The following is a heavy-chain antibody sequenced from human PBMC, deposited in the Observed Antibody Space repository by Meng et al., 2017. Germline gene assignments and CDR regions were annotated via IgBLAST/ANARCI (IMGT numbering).Heavy chain of an antibody. CDR1: GYSISSGYY. Sequence: GSLRLSCTVSGYSISSGYYLGWIRRPPGKGLEWIGSIYHSGSTYYNPSLKSRVTISVDTSKNQFSLKLSSVTAADTAVYYCAKGTLGATTDAFDIWGQGTMVTVSS. CDR2: IYHSGST. D-gene: IGHD1-26*01. V-gene: IGHV4-38-2*02. J-gene: IGHJ3*02. CDR3: AKGTLGATTDAFDI.